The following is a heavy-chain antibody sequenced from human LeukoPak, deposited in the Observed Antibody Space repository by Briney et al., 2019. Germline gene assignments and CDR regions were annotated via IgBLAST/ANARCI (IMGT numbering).Heavy chain of an antibody. J-gene: IGHJ4*02. D-gene: IGHD1-1*01. Sequence: GSLRLSCAASGFSFSSYWMHWVRQAPGKGLVWVSRINIDGSTTTYADSVKGRLTISRDNAKNTLSLQMNSLRADDTAVYYCISDHTGHDDYWGQGTLVTVSS. V-gene: IGHV3-74*01. CDR3: ISDHTGHDDY. CDR2: INIDGSTT. CDR1: GFSFSSYW.